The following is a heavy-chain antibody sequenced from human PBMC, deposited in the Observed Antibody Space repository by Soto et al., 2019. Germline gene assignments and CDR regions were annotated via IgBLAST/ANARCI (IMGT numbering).Heavy chain of an antibody. J-gene: IGHJ6*02. Sequence: QVQLVESGGGVVQPGRSLRLSCAASGFTFSSYAMHWVRQAPGKGLEWVAVISYDGSNKYYADSVKGRFTISRDNSKNTLYLQMNSLRAEDTAVYYCARMGDIVLVTAAMNYYYGMDVWGQGTTVTVSS. CDR1: GFTFSSYA. V-gene: IGHV3-30-3*01. D-gene: IGHD2-2*01. CDR2: ISYDGSNK. CDR3: ARMGDIVLVTAAMNYYYGMDV.